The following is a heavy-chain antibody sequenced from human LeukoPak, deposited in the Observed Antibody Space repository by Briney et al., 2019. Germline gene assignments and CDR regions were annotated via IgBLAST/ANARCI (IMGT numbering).Heavy chain of an antibody. V-gene: IGHV3-30*03. Sequence: GGSLRLSCAASGFTFSSYGMNWVRQAPGKGLEWVAVISYDGSNKYYADSVKGRFTISRDNSKNTLYLQMNSLRAEDTAIYYCARGSGSWGRDIDSWGQGTLVTVSS. CDR2: ISYDGSNK. J-gene: IGHJ4*02. CDR3: ARGSGSWGRDIDS. D-gene: IGHD3-10*01. CDR1: GFTFSSYG.